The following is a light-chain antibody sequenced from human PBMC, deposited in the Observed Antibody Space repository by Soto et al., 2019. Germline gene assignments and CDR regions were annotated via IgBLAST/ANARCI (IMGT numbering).Light chain of an antibody. CDR3: KQYSTPPRMYT. CDR2: AAS. J-gene: IGKJ2*01. Sequence: EIVLTQSPGTLSLSPGERATLSCRTSQSVSSDFLAWYQQKPGQAPRLLIYAASNRTTGIPDRFSGSRSGTDFILNISRLEPEDFAVYYCKQYSTPPRMYTFGLGTKLEIK. CDR1: QSVSSDF. V-gene: IGKV3-20*01.